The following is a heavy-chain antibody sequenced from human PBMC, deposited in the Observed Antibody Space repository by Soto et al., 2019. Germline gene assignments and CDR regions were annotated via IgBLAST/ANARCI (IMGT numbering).Heavy chain of an antibody. Sequence: QVQLVESGGGVVQPGRSLRLSCAASGFTFSSYGMHWVRQAPGKGLEWVAVISYDGSNKYYADSVKGRFTISRDNSKNTMYLPMNSRRAENTAVYYCAKHNCISTNCYRLYNWFDHWGQRTLVTVSS. D-gene: IGHD2-2*01. CDR3: AKHNCISTNCYRLYNWFDH. CDR1: GFTFSSYG. J-gene: IGHJ5*02. V-gene: IGHV3-30*18. CDR2: ISYDGSNK.